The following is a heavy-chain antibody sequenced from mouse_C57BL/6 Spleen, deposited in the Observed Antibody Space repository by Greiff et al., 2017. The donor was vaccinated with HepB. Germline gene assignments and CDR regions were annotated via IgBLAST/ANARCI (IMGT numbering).Heavy chain of an antibody. CDR3: ARLSTTDAMDY. D-gene: IGHD1-1*01. J-gene: IGHJ4*01. V-gene: IGHV1-81*01. CDR1: GYTFTSYG. Sequence: QVQLQQSGAELARPGASVKLSCKASGYTFTSYGISWVKQRTGQGLEWIGEIYPRSGNTYYNEKFKGKATLTADKSSSTAYMELRSLTSEDSAVYFCARLSTTDAMDYWGQGTSVTVSS. CDR2: IYPRSGNT.